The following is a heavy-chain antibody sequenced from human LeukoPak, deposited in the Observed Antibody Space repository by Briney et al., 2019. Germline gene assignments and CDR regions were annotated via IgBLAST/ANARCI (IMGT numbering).Heavy chain of an antibody. Sequence: ASVKVSCKASGYTSGYTFANYGISWVRQAPGQGLEWMGWISVYNGNTNYAQKLQGRVTMTTDTSTSTAYMELRSLRSDDTAVYYCARLRYGVNSADYWGQGTLVTVSS. D-gene: IGHD4-23*01. CDR2: ISVYNGNT. V-gene: IGHV1-18*01. J-gene: IGHJ4*02. CDR1: GYTSGYTFANYG. CDR3: ARLRYGVNSADY.